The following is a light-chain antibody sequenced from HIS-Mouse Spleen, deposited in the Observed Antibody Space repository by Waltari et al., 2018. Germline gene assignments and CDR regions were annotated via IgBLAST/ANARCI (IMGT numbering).Light chain of an antibody. V-gene: IGLV2-18*01. CDR3: SLYTSSSTWV. Sequence: QSALTQPPSVSGSPGQSVTISCTGTSSDVGSYNRVSWYQQPPGTAPNLMIYEVRNRPSGVPDRFSGSKSGNTASLTISGLQAEDEADYYCSLYTSSSTWVFGGGTKLTVL. J-gene: IGLJ3*02. CDR2: EVR. CDR1: SSDVGSYNR.